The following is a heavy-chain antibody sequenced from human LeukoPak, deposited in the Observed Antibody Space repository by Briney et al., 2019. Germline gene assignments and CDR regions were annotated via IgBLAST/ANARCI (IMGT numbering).Heavy chain of an antibody. CDR2: IVPIFGTA. J-gene: IGHJ6*02. D-gene: IGHD1-26*01. V-gene: IGHV1-69*13. CDR1: GGTFSSYA. Sequence: SVKVSCKASGGTFSSYAISWVRQAPGQGLEWMGGIVPIFGTANYAQKFQGRVTITADESTSTAYMELSSLRSEDTAVYYCASQYSRYYGMDVWGQGTTVTVSS. CDR3: ASQYSRYYGMDV.